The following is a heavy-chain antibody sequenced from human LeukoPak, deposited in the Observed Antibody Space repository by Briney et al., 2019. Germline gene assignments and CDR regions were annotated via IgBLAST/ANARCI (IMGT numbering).Heavy chain of an antibody. J-gene: IGHJ2*01. CDR3: AREGAPRLYWYFDL. CDR2: IWYDGSNK. D-gene: IGHD3-16*01. V-gene: IGHV3-33*01. CDR1: GFTFSSYG. Sequence: GRSLRLSCAASGFTFSSYGMHWVRQAPGKGLEWVAVIWYDGSNKYYADSVKGRFTISRDNPKNTLYLQMNSLRAEDTAVYYCAREGAPRLYWYFDLWGRGTLVTVSS.